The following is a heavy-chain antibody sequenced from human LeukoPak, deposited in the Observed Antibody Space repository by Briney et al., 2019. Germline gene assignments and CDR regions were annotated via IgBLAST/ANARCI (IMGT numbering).Heavy chain of an antibody. D-gene: IGHD1-26*01. CDR3: AGGRRWELLLVY. J-gene: IGHJ4*02. Sequence: WKGWMNPNSGNTGYAQEFQGRVTMTRNTSISTAYMELSSLRSEDTAVYYCAGGRRWELLLVYWGQGNLVTVSS. V-gene: IGHV1-8*01. CDR2: MNPNSGNT.